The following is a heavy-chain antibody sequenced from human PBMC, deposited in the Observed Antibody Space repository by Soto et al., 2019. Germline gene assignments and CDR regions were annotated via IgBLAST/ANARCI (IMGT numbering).Heavy chain of an antibody. CDR1: GGSISSGGYY. CDR3: ARRSGSYRYFDP. Sequence: SETRSLTCTVSGGSISSGGYYWSLIRQLPGEGLEWIGYIYYSGNTYYNPSLKSRVTISVDTSKNQFSLTLSSVTAADTAVYYCARRSGSYRYFDPWGQGALVT. J-gene: IGHJ5*02. CDR2: IYYSGNT. V-gene: IGHV4-31*03. D-gene: IGHD3-10*01.